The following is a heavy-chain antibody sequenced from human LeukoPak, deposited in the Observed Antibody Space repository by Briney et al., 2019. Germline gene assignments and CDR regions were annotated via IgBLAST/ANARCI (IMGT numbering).Heavy chain of an antibody. D-gene: IGHD1-1*01. CDR2: ISGSGGST. V-gene: IGHV3-23*01. CDR1: GFTFSSYA. Sequence: GGSLRLPCAASGFTFSSYAMSWVRQAPGKGLEWVSAISGSGGSTYYADSVKGRFTISRDNSKNTLYLQMNSLRAEDTAVYYCAKLMRSYNWNDFDYWGQGTLVTVSS. J-gene: IGHJ4*02. CDR3: AKLMRSYNWNDFDY.